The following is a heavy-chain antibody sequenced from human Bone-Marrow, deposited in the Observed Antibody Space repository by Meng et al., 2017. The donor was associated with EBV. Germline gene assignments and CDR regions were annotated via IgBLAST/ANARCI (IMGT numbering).Heavy chain of an antibody. CDR3: AKDLGPVIPPFDC. D-gene: IGHD4-23*01. J-gene: IGHJ4*02. Sequence: VEMCGCAGGATLSTVSLRLTFAASGFTFGSYAMTWVRQAPGKGLEWVSSISHSGGNTYYADSVKGRFTISRDNSKNTLYLQMNNLRAEDTAMYYCAKDLGPVIPPFDCWGQGTLVTVSS. CDR1: GFTFGSYA. V-gene: IGHV3-23*01. CDR2: ISHSGGNT.